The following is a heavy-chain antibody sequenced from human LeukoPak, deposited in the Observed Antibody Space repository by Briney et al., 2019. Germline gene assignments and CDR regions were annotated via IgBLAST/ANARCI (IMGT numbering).Heavy chain of an antibody. J-gene: IGHJ6*02. Sequence: SETLSLTCTVSGGSISSYYWSWIRQPPGKGLEWIGEINHSGSTNYNPSLKSRVTISVDTSKNQFSLKLSSVTAADTAVYYCARGHHCSSTSCYFDYYYYYGMDVWGQGTTVTVSS. CDR2: INHSGST. V-gene: IGHV4-34*01. CDR1: GGSISSYY. CDR3: ARGHHCSSTSCYFDYYYYYGMDV. D-gene: IGHD2-2*01.